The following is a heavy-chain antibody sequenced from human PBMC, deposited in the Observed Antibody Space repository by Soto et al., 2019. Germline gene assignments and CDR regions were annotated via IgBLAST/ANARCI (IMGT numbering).Heavy chain of an antibody. D-gene: IGHD3-22*01. CDR3: ARNYYDSGGGFDY. CDR1: GFNFGNFA. J-gene: IGHJ4*02. V-gene: IGHV3-23*01. Sequence: GGSHRLSSAASGFNFGNFAMGWVRQPPGKGLEWVAVVRGSGGSTYYADSVKGRFTISRDNSKNTLYLQMNSLRAEDTAVYYCARNYYDSGGGFDYWGQGTLVTVSS. CDR2: VRGSGGST.